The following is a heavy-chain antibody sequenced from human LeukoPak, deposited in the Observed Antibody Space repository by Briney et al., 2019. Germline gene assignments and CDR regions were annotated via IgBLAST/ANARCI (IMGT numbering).Heavy chain of an antibody. Sequence: SQTLSLTCTVSGGSISSGSYYWSWIRQPAGKGLEWIGRIYTSGSTNYNPSLKSRVTISVDTSKNQFSLKLSSVTAADTAVYYCARRYCSSTSCYNYHYGMVVWGQGATVTVSS. D-gene: IGHD2-2*02. J-gene: IGHJ6*02. CDR3: ARRYCSSTSCYNYHYGMVV. CDR2: IYTSGST. V-gene: IGHV4-61*02. CDR1: GGSISSGSYY.